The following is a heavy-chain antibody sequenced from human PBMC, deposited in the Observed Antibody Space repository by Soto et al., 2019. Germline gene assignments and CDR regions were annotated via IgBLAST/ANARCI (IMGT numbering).Heavy chain of an antibody. CDR1: GGSISSGGYS. D-gene: IGHD2-15*01. CDR2: IYHSGST. V-gene: IGHV4-30-2*01. CDR3: ARSSRYCSGGSCFNWFDP. J-gene: IGHJ5*02. Sequence: PSETLSLTCAVSGGSISSGGYSGSWIRQPPGKGLEWIGYIYHSGSTYYNPSLKSRVTISVDRSKNQFSLKLSSVTAADTAVYYCARSSRYCSGGSCFNWFDPWGQGTLVTVSS.